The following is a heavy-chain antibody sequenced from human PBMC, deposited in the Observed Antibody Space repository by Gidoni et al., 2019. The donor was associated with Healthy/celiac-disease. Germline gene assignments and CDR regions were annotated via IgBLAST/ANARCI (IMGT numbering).Heavy chain of an antibody. V-gene: IGHV4-59*01. CDR1: GGSISSYY. CDR3: AREGDYYYGSGTYYFDY. D-gene: IGHD3-10*01. J-gene: IGHJ4*02. Sequence: QVQLQESGPGLVKPSETLSLTCTVSGGSISSYYWSWIRQPPGKGLEWIGYIYYSGSTNYNPSLKSRVTISVDTSKNQFSLKLSSVTAADTAVYYCAREGDYYYGSGTYYFDYWGQGTLVTVSS. CDR2: IYYSGST.